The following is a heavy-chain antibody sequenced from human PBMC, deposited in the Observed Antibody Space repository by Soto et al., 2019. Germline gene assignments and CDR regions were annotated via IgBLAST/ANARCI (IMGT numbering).Heavy chain of an antibody. J-gene: IGHJ4*02. CDR3: AKPDYGDYGFDY. V-gene: IGHV3-23*01. CDR2: FSGSGGST. D-gene: IGHD4-17*01. Sequence: GGFLRLSCAASGFTFSSYSMNWVRQAPGKGLEWVSGFSGSGGSTYYADSVKGRFTISRDNSKNTLYLQMNSLRAEDTAVYYCAKPDYGDYGFDYWGQGTLVTVSS. CDR1: GFTFSSYS.